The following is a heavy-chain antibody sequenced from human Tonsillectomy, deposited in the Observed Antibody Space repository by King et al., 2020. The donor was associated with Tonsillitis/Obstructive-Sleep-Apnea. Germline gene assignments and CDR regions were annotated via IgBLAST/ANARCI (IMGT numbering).Heavy chain of an antibody. CDR2: IWYDGSNK. Sequence: VQLVESGGGVVQPGRSLRLSCAASGFTFSSYGMHWVRQAPGKGLEWVAVIWYDGSNKYYADSVKGRFTISRDNSKNTLYLQMNSLRAEDTAVYYCARDLTYARRTPYGDREGDAFDIWGQGTMVTVSS. J-gene: IGHJ3*02. CDR3: ARDLTYARRTPYGDREGDAFDI. V-gene: IGHV3-33*01. CDR1: GFTFSSYG. D-gene: IGHD4-17*01.